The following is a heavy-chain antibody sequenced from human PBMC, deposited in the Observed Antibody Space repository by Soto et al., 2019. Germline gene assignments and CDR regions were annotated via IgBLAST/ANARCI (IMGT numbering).Heavy chain of an antibody. V-gene: IGHV1-2*04. CDR2: INPNSGGT. CDR1: GYTFTGYY. D-gene: IGHD3-22*01. J-gene: IGHJ3*02. CDR3: ARGHYYDSSGLDI. Sequence: GPSVKVSCKASGYTFTGYYIHWVRQAPGQGLEWMGWINPNSGGTNYAQKFQGWVTMTRDTSVSTAYMELSRLRSDDTAVYYCARGHYYDSSGLDIWGQGTMVTVSS.